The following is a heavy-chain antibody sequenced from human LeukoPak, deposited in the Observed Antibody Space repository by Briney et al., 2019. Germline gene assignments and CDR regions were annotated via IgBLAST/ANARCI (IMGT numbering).Heavy chain of an antibody. CDR3: AKDRADIVVVPAAYFDY. J-gene: IGHJ4*02. CDR2: ISGSGGST. V-gene: IGHV3-23*01. D-gene: IGHD2-2*01. Sequence: GGSLRLSCAAPGFTFSSYAMSWVRQAPGKGLEWVSAISGSGGSTYYADSVKGRFTISRDNSKNTLYLQMNSLRAEDTAVYYCAKDRADIVVVPAAYFDYWGQGTLVTVSS. CDR1: GFTFSSYA.